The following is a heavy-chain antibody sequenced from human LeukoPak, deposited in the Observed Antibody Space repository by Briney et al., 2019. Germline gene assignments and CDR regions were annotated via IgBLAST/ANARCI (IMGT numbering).Heavy chain of an antibody. Sequence: PSETLSLTCTVSGGSISSSSHYWGWIRQPPGKGLEWIGSIYYSGSTYYNPSLKSRVTISVDTSKNQFSLKLSSVTAADTAVYYCARHDSGSSDWFDPWGQGTLVTVSS. CDR3: ARHDSGSSDWFDP. D-gene: IGHD1-26*01. CDR2: IYYSGST. J-gene: IGHJ5*02. V-gene: IGHV4-39*01. CDR1: GGSISSSSHY.